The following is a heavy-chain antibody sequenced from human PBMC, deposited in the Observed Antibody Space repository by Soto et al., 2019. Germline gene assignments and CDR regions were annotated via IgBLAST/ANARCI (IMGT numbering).Heavy chain of an antibody. V-gene: IGHV3-23*01. Sequence: EVQVSESGGGLVQPGGSLRLSCATSGFTFSHYPMNWVRQAPGKGLEWVSGISAGGDRTYYADSVKGRFTIFRDNSKNSVSLQMNSLRVEDPAVYYCARRVWGQGTLVTGSS. CDR3: ARRV. CDR2: ISAGGDRT. CDR1: GFTFSHYP. J-gene: IGHJ4*02.